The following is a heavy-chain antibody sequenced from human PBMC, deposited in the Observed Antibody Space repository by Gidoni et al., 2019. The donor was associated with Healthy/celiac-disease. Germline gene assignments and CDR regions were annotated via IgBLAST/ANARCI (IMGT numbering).Heavy chain of an antibody. D-gene: IGHD4-17*01. Sequence: EVQLVESGGGLVKPGGSLRLSCAASGFTFSSYSMNWVRQAPGKGLEWVSSISSSSSYIYYADSVKGRFTISRDNAKNSLYLQMNSLRAEDTAVYYCARDRAFGTVTTTNYHKPYYYYGMDVWGQGTTVTVSS. V-gene: IGHV3-21*01. CDR1: GFTFSSYS. CDR2: ISSSSSYI. CDR3: ARDRAFGTVTTTNYHKPYYYYGMDV. J-gene: IGHJ6*02.